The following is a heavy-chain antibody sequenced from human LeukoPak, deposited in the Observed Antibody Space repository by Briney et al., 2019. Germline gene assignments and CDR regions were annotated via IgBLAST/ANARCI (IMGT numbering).Heavy chain of an antibody. CDR1: GGSISSGGYY. J-gene: IGHJ4*02. CDR2: IYYSGST. D-gene: IGHD6-19*01. CDR3: ARVVAGTWGGDY. V-gene: IGHV4-31*03. Sequence: SQTLSLTCTVSGGSISSGGYYWSWIRQHPGKGLEWIGYIYYSGSTYYNPSLKSRVTISVDTSKNQFSLELSSVTAADTAVYYCARVVAGTWGGDYWGQGTLVTVSS.